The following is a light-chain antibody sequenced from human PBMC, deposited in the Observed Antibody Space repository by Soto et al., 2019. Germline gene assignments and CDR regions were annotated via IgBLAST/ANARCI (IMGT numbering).Light chain of an antibody. J-gene: IGLJ1*01. Sequence: LTQPASVSGSPGQSITISCTGTSSDVGAYNYVSWYQQHPGKAPKLMIYEVSNRPSGVSNRFSGSKSGNTASLTISGLQAEDEADYHCSSYTSSNTYVFGTGTKV. CDR2: EVS. CDR1: SSDVGAYNY. V-gene: IGLV2-14*01. CDR3: SSYTSSNTYV.